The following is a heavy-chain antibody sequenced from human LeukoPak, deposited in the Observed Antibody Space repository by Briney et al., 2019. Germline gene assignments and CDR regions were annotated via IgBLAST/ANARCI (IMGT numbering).Heavy chain of an antibody. J-gene: IGHJ4*02. CDR3: GKTTTGYSSGRYPGWPVDN. D-gene: IGHD6-19*01. V-gene: IGHV3-23*01. CDR2: IFGSGGSA. Sequence: GGSLRLSCAASGFTFSTYAMYWVRQAPGKGLEWVSGIFGSGGSAHYADSVKGRFTISRDNSKSTIYLQMNSLRAEDTAVYYCGKTTTGYSSGRYPGWPVDNWGQGTLVTVYS. CDR1: GFTFSTYA.